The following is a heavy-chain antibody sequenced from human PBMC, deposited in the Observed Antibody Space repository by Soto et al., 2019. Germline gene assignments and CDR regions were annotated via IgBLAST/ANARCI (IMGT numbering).Heavy chain of an antibody. Sequence: GGSLRLSCAASGFTFSSYAMSWVRQAPGKGLEWVSAISGSGGSTYYADSVKGRFTISRDNSKNTLYLQMNSLRAEDTAVYYCAKDQYDYGSGSYSTYYYYYGMDVWGQGTTVTVSS. CDR2: ISGSGGST. J-gene: IGHJ6*02. V-gene: IGHV3-23*01. D-gene: IGHD3-10*01. CDR1: GFTFSSYA. CDR3: AKDQYDYGSGSYSTYYYYYGMDV.